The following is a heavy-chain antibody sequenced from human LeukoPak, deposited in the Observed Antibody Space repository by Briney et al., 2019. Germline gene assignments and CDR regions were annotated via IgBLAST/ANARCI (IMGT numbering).Heavy chain of an antibody. CDR1: GGTFSSYA. D-gene: IGHD3-22*01. V-gene: IGHV1-69*04. Sequence: GASVKVSCKASGGTFSSYAISWVRQAPGQGLEWMGRIIPILGIANYAQKFQGRVTITADKSTSTAYMKLSSLRSEDTAVYYCASSYDSSGYYYVDYWGQGTLVTVSS. CDR3: ASSYDSSGYYYVDY. J-gene: IGHJ4*02. CDR2: IIPILGIA.